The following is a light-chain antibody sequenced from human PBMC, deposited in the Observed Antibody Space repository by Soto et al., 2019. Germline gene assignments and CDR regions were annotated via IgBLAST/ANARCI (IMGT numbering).Light chain of an antibody. J-gene: IGKJ4*01. Sequence: DIQMTQSPSTLSAFVGDRVTITCRASQRISSWLAWYQQKPGKAPKLLIYKASTLESGVPSRFSGSGSGTEFTLTISSLQPDDFGTYYCQQYDRLLTFGGGTKVEIK. CDR3: QQYDRLLT. CDR1: QRISSW. V-gene: IGKV1-5*03. CDR2: KAS.